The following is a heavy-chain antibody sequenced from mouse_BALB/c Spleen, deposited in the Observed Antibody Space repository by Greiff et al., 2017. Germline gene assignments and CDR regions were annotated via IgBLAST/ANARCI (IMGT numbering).Heavy chain of an antibody. J-gene: IGHJ3*01. CDR3: ARDPHYGNYEEGFAY. Sequence: EVKLVESGGGLVKPGGSLKLSCAASGFTFSDYYMYWVRQTPEKRLEWVATISDGGSYTYYPDSVKGRFTISRDNAKNNLYLQMSSLKSEDTAMYYCARDPHYGNYEEGFAYWGQGTLVTVSA. V-gene: IGHV5-4*02. CDR1: GFTFSDYY. D-gene: IGHD2-1*01. CDR2: ISDGGSYT.